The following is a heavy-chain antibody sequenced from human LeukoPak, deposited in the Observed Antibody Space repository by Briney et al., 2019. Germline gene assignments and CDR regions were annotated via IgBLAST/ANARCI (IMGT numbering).Heavy chain of an antibody. D-gene: IGHD2-2*01. V-gene: IGHV3-33*01. CDR3: AREVVCSTMSCCRGPSDY. Sequence: GRSLRLSCAASGFTFSSYAMHWGRQAPGKGLEWVAVIWYDGSNAYYADSVKGRFTISRDNSKNTLYLQMHSLRAEDTAVYYCAREVVCSTMSCCRGPSDYWGQGTLVTVSS. CDR2: IWYDGSNA. CDR1: GFTFSSYA. J-gene: IGHJ4*02.